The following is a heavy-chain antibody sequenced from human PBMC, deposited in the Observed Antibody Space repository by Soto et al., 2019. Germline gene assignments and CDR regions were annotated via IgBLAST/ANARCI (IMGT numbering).Heavy chain of an antibody. CDR1: GGSFSGYY. V-gene: IGHV4-34*01. J-gene: IGHJ6*02. CDR2: INHSGST. CDR3: ARGRGVAAAGTEYYYYGMDV. D-gene: IGHD6-13*01. Sequence: SVTLSLTCAVYGGSFSGYYWSWIRQPQGKGLEWIGEINHSGSTNYNPSLKSRVTISVDTSKNQFSLKLSSVTAADTAVYYCARGRGVAAAGTEYYYYGMDVWGQGTTVTVSS.